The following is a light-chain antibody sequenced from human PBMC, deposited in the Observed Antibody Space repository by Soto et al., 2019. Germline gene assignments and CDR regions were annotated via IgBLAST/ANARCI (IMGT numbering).Light chain of an antibody. J-gene: IGLJ1*01. V-gene: IGLV2-14*01. CDR2: EVT. CDR3: GSYTTYRPYA. Sequence: QSALTQPASVSGSPGQSITIPCTGTSSDIGNYNSVSWYQQHPGKAPKLIIFEVTNRPSGVSDRFSGSKSGNTASLTISGLQADDEADYYCGSYTTYRPYAFGSGTKVTVL. CDR1: SSDIGNYNS.